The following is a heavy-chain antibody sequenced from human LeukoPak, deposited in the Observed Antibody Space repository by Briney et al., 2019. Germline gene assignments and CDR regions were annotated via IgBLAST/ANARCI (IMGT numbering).Heavy chain of an antibody. J-gene: IGHJ3*02. D-gene: IGHD3-22*01. CDR1: DGSISSHY. CDR3: ARGGYYDRSGNSYKFGFDM. Sequence: PSETLSLTCTVSDGSISSHYWSWIRQPPGKGLEWIGYIYYSGSTRYNSSLKSRVTISVDTSKNQFSLKLSSVTAADTAVYYCARGGYYDRSGNSYKFGFDMWGQGTMVTVSS. V-gene: IGHV4-59*11. CDR2: IYYSGST.